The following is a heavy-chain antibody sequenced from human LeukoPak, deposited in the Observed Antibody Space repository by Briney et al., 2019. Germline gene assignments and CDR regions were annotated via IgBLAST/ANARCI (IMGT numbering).Heavy chain of an antibody. D-gene: IGHD1-26*01. CDR3: ASTWETVY. J-gene: IGHJ4*02. V-gene: IGHV3-48*01. CDR2: ISSSSGTI. Sequence: PGGSLRLSCAASGFTFSSYSMNWVRQAPGKGLEWVSYISSSSGTIYYADSVKGRFTISRDNAKNSLYLQMNSLRAEDTAVYYCASTWETVYWGQGTLVTVSS. CDR1: GFTFSSYS.